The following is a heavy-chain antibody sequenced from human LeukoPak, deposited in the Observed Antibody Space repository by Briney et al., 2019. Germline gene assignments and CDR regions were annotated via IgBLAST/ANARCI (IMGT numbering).Heavy chain of an antibody. CDR3: ARPERSYDGWFDP. Sequence: KASETLSLTCAVSGGSISSSSYYWGWIRQPPGKGLEWIGSIYYSGSTYYNPSLKSRVTISVDTSKNQFSLKLSSVTAADTAVYYCARPERSYDGWFDPWGQGTLVTVSS. D-gene: IGHD1-26*01. CDR2: IYYSGST. J-gene: IGHJ5*02. CDR1: GGSISSSSYY. V-gene: IGHV4-39*01.